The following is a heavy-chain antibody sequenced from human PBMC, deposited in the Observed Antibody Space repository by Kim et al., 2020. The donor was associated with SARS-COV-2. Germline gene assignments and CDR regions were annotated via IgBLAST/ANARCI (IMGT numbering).Heavy chain of an antibody. D-gene: IGHD3-16*01. J-gene: IGHJ4*02. V-gene: IGHV3-7*04. CDR3: TRDWGGAADH. Sequence: EKYRRDAVEGRLTVSRDNVKNSVYLQMNSLRAEDTAVYYCTRDWGGAADHWGQGTLVTVSS. CDR2: EK.